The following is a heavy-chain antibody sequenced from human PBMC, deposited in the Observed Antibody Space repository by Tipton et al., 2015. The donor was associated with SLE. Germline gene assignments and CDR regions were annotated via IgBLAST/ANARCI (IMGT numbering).Heavy chain of an antibody. CDR2: IYYSGSS. CDR3: ASELLRDYFSAWGPDY. Sequence: TLSLTCTVSGGFISSTSYYWGWVRQPPGKGLEWIGTIYYSGSSYYNPSLMSRVTITVDTSKNQFSLKLSSVTAADTAVYYCASELLRDYFSAWGPDYWGQGTLVTVSA. CDR1: GGFISSTSYY. J-gene: IGHJ4*02. V-gene: IGHV4-39*07. D-gene: IGHD6-19*01.